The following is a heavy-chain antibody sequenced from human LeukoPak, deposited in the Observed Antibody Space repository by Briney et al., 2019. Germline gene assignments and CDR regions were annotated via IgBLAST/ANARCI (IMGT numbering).Heavy chain of an antibody. Sequence: SETLSLTCTVSGDSISNYHWTWIRQPAGKGLEWIGHLYSSGSTNYNPSLKSRVTMSVDTSKNQFSLKLSSVTAADTAVYYCAREDYSSSWYYFDYWGQGTLVTVSS. D-gene: IGHD6-13*01. CDR1: GDSISNYH. J-gene: IGHJ4*02. V-gene: IGHV4-4*07. CDR2: LYSSGST. CDR3: AREDYSSSWYYFDY.